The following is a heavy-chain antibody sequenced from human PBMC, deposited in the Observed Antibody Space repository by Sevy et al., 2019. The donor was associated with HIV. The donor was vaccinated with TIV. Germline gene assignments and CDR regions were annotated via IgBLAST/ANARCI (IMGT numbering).Heavy chain of an antibody. V-gene: IGHV3-30-3*01. J-gene: IGHJ4*02. CDR2: ISYDGSNK. Sequence: GGSLRLSCAASGFTFSSYAMHWVRQAPGKGLEWVAVISYDGSNKYYADSVKGRFTISRDNSKNTLYLQMNSLRAEDTAVYYCARDQYIAAAGSQPFGYWGQGTLVTVSS. D-gene: IGHD6-13*01. CDR3: ARDQYIAAAGSQPFGY. CDR1: GFTFSSYA.